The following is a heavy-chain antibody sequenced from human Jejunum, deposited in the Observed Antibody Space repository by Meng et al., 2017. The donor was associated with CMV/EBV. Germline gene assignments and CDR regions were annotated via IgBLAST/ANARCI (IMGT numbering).Heavy chain of an antibody. J-gene: IGHJ4*02. Sequence: QVHLPQSGAEVKEPGASVRVPCEASGYTFASYGISWLRQAPGQGLEWMGWFVNNVDTYSAQKFQGRVTMTTDTHTSTAFMELRSLRSDDTAVYYCARGTPGRSYSDYWGQGTLVTVSS. CDR1: GYTFASYG. D-gene: IGHD3-10*01. V-gene: IGHV1-18*01. CDR3: ARGTPGRSYSDY. CDR2: FVNNVDT.